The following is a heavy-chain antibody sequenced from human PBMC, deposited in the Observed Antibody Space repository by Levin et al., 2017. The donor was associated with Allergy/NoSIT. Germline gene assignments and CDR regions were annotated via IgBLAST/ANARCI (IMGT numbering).Heavy chain of an antibody. D-gene: IGHD6-13*01. CDR1: GFTFDDYA. CDR2: ISWNSGSI. CDR3: AKDIRGSSWYYFDY. Sequence: SLKISCAASGFTFDDYAMHWVRQAPGKGLEWVSGISWNSGSIGYADSVKGRFTISRDNAKNSLYLQKNSLRAEDTALYYCAKDIRGSSWYYFDYWGQGTLVTVSS. V-gene: IGHV3-9*01. J-gene: IGHJ4*02.